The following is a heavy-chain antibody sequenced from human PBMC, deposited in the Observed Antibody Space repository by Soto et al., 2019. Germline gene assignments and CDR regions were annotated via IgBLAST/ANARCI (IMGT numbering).Heavy chain of an antibody. J-gene: IGHJ4*02. CDR2: MKQDGSVK. D-gene: IGHD6-6*01. Sequence: EVQLVESGGGLVQPGGSLRLSCAASGFTFSDYWMSWVRQAPGKGLEWVANMKQDGSVKYFVDSVKGRFTVSRDNAKNSQFLQRNSLRAEDTAVYYCARIGYSSSSFDYWGQGTLVTVSS. CDR3: ARIGYSSSSFDY. CDR1: GFTFSDYW. V-gene: IGHV3-7*05.